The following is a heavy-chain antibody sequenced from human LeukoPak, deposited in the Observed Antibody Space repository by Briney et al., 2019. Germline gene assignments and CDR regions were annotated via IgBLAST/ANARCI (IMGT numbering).Heavy chain of an antibody. CDR2: IYYSGST. CDR3: ARILDYSDSWDYYYAMDV. CDR1: GGSISSYY. D-gene: IGHD3-22*01. V-gene: IGHV4-59*01. Sequence: SETLSLTCTVSGGSISSYYWSWIRQPPGKGLEWIGYIYYSGSTNYNPSLKSRVTISVDTSKNQFSLKLSSVTAADTAVYYCARILDYSDSWDYYYAMDVWGQGTTVTVSS. J-gene: IGHJ6*02.